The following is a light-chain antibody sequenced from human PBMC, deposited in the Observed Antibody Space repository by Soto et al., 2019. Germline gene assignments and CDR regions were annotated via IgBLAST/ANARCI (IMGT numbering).Light chain of an antibody. CDR3: QTGDTGIQV. V-gene: IGLV4-69*01. Sequence: QLVLTQSPSASASLGASVKLTCTLSSGHSSYAIAWHQQQPEKGPRYLMKLNSDGSHSKGDGIPDRFSGSGSGAERYLTISSLQSEDEADYNSQTGDTGIQVFGGGTKLTVL. J-gene: IGLJ2*01. CDR1: SGHSSYA. CDR2: LNSDGSH.